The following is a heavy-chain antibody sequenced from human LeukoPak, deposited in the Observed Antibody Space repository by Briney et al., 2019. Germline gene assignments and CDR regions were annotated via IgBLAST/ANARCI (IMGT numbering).Heavy chain of an antibody. V-gene: IGHV4-59*01. Sequence: SETLALTCTVSGGPLSAYYWTWIRQPPGKGPGWIGYIYDTGNTNYNPSLRSRVTISVDTSKNQFSLKLTSVTAADTAVYYCASGETGSTLGGYWGQGTLVTVSS. J-gene: IGHJ4*02. CDR3: ASGETGSTLGGY. D-gene: IGHD1-1*01. CDR1: GGPLSAYY. CDR2: IYDTGNT.